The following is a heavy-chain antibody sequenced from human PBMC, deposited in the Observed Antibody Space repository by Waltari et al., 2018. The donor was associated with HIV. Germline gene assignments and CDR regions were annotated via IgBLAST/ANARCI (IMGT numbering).Heavy chain of an antibody. Sequence: QVQLQESGPGLVKPSQTLSLTCPVSGGSISSGSYYWSWFRQPAGKGLEWIGRIYTSGSTNYNPSLKSRVTISVDTSKNQFSLKLSSVTAADTAVYYCARRGIQLWFYAFDIWGQGTMVTVSS. CDR2: IYTSGST. CDR1: GGSISSGSYY. D-gene: IGHD5-18*01. V-gene: IGHV4-61*02. J-gene: IGHJ3*02. CDR3: ARRGIQLWFYAFDI.